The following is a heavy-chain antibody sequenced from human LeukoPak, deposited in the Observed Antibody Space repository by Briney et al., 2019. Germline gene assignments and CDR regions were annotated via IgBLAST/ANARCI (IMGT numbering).Heavy chain of an antibody. D-gene: IGHD5-12*01. J-gene: IGHJ5*02. CDR3: AKDARNSGSNWFDP. V-gene: IGHV3-23*01. CDR1: GFTFSSSA. CDR2: ISGSGGST. Sequence: GGSLRLSCAASGFTFSSSAMTWVRQAPGKGLEWVSAISGSGGSTYYADSVKGRFTISRDNSKNTLNLQMNSLRAEDTAVYYCAKDARNSGSNWFDPWGQETLVTVSS.